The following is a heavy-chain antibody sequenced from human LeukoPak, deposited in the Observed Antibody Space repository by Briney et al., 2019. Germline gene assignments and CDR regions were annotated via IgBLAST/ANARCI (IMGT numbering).Heavy chain of an antibody. CDR2: INPDSGDT. J-gene: IGHJ4*02. CDR1: EYTFSVYH. Sequence: ASVKVSCKASEYTFSVYHIHWVRQAPGQGLEWMAWINPDSGDTNYAQKFQGRVTMTRDTSISTAYMELSSLRSEDTAVYYCARDSADYGDYDYWGQGTLVTVSS. D-gene: IGHD4-17*01. V-gene: IGHV1-2*02. CDR3: ARDSADYGDYDY.